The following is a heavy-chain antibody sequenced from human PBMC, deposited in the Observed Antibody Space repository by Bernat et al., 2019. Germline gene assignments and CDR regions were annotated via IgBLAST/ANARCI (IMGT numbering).Heavy chain of an antibody. D-gene: IGHD6-13*01. J-gene: IGHJ4*02. Sequence: QVQLQESGPGLVKPSETLSLTCTVSGGSISSYYWSWIRQPPGKGLEWIGYIYYSGSTNYNPSLKSRVTISVDTSKNQFSLKLSSVTAADTAVYYCARHINPQYSSSWWTIFGGFDYWGQGTLVTVSS. V-gene: IGHV4-59*08. CDR3: ARHINPQYSSSWWTIFGGFDY. CDR2: IYYSGST. CDR1: GGSISSYY.